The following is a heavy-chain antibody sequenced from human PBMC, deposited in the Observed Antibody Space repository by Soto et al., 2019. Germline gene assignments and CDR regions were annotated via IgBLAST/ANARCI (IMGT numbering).Heavy chain of an antibody. Sequence: QVQLVQSGAEVKKPGSSVKVSCTASGGTFSSYAISWVRQATGQGREWMGGIIPIFGTANYAQKFQGRVTITADESTSTAYMELSSLRSEDTAVYYCARGDASSAFDPWGQGTLVTVSS. CDR1: GGTFSSYA. J-gene: IGHJ5*02. D-gene: IGHD3-22*01. CDR3: ARGDASSAFDP. V-gene: IGHV1-69*01. CDR2: IIPIFGTA.